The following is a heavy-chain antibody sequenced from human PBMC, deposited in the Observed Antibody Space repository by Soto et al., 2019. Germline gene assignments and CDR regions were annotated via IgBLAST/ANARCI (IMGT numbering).Heavy chain of an antibody. J-gene: IGHJ6*02. CDR3: GRDAVTKRDFYYYGMDV. CDR2: ISYSGST. D-gene: IGHD4-4*01. V-gene: IGHV4-31*03. CDR1: GGSIKNSGYY. Sequence: SETLSLTCTVSGGSIKNSGYYWSWIRQHPEKGLEWIGYISYSGSTDYAPSLKSRVTMSVDMSKNQFSLNLTSVTAADTAVYYCGRDAVTKRDFYYYGMDVWGRGTTVTVS.